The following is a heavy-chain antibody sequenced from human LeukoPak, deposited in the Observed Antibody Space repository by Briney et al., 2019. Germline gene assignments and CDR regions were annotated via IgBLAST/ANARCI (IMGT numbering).Heavy chain of an antibody. D-gene: IGHD3-10*02. CDR1: GFTFSSYG. CDR3: AELGITMIGGV. CDR2: IRFDGSHK. J-gene: IGHJ6*04. V-gene: IGHV3-30*02. Sequence: PGGSLRLSCAASGFTFSSYGMHWVRQAPGKGLEWVAFIRFDGSHKSYADSLKGRFTISRDNAKKSLYLQMNSLRAEDTAVYYCAELGITMIGGVWGKGTTVTISS.